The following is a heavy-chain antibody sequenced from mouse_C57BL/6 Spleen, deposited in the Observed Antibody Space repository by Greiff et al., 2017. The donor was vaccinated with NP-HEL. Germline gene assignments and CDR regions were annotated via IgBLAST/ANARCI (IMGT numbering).Heavy chain of an antibody. J-gene: IGHJ2*01. CDR2: IYPGDGDT. Sequence: VQLQQSGPELVKPGASVKISCKASGYAFSSSWMNWVKQRPGKGLEWIGRIYPGDGDTNYNGKFKGKATLTADKSSSTAYIQLSSLTSEDSAVYFCARDYYGSNYFDYWGQGTTLTVSS. CDR1: GYAFSSSW. V-gene: IGHV1-82*01. D-gene: IGHD1-1*01. CDR3: ARDYYGSNYFDY.